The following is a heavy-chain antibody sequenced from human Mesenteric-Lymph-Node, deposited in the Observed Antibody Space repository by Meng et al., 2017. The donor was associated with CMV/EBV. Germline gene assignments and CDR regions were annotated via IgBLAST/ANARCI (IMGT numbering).Heavy chain of an antibody. D-gene: IGHD3-16*02. CDR3: ARVYTPGSYRPWDY. CDR2: INHSGST. CDR1: GGSITTTNYY. V-gene: IGHV4-39*07. Sequence: SETLSLTCSVSGGSITTTNYYWGWIRQPPGKGLEWIGEINHSGSTNYNPSLKSRVTISVDTSKNQFSLNLSSVTAADTAVYYCARVYTPGSYRPWDYWGQGTLVTVSS. J-gene: IGHJ4*02.